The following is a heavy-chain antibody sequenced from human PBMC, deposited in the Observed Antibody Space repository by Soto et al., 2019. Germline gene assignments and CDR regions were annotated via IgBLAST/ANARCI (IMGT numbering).Heavy chain of an antibody. CDR3: ATAEVDY. CDR1: GFNFGNNW. V-gene: IGHV3-74*01. CDR2: MNSDGRTT. Sequence: PEGSLRLSCEASGFNFGNNWMHWVRQAPGKGLEWVSRMNSDGRTTNYADSVKGRFTVSRDNAKNTLYLQMNSLRAEDTAVYYWATAEVDYWGPGPLVTASS. J-gene: IGHJ4*02.